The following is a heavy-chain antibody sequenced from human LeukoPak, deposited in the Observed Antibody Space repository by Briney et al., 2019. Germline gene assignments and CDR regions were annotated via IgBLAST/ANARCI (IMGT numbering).Heavy chain of an antibody. CDR3: ARHVRRNYHRYLDY. V-gene: IGHV4-59*08. J-gene: IGHJ4*02. Sequence: SETLSLTCTVSGGSISSYYWSWIRQPPGKGLEWIGYIHYSGSTSYNPSLYSRVTISVDTSKNQFSLKLSSVTAADTAVYYCARHVRRNYHRYLDYWGQGTLVTVSS. D-gene: IGHD1-7*01. CDR2: IHYSGST. CDR1: GGSISSYY.